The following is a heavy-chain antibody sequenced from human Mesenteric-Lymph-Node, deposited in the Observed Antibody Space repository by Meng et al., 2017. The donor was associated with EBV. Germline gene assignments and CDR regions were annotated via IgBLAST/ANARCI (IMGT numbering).Heavy chain of an antibody. Sequence: QLQPWGAGLLKTSATLPLTCKGPGGSFSNDCWAWIRETPGKGLVGIEEMNNSGGDNYNASLTSPGATSIDTSKKHLCVMRNADTAVDTGANDYAIGVDVALFGDPWGQGTLVTVSS. J-gene: IGHJ5*02. CDR2: MNNSGGD. V-gene: IGHV4-34*02. D-gene: IGHD3-10*02. CDR1: GGSFSNDC. CDR3: AIGVDVALFGDP.